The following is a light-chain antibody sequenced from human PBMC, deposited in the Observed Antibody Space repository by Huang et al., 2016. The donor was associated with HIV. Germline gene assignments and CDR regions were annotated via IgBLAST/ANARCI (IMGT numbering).Light chain of an antibody. CDR1: QSVGNY. J-gene: IGKJ4*01. CDR3: QQRSSGVT. Sequence: IVLTQSPATLSWYPGERVTLSCRASQSVGNYIAWYKQHPGQSPKLLIYDTSTRATGTPVRFSGSGSGTDFPLTISSLESEDFAVYYCQQRSSGVTFGGGTKV. CDR2: DTS. V-gene: IGKV3-11*01.